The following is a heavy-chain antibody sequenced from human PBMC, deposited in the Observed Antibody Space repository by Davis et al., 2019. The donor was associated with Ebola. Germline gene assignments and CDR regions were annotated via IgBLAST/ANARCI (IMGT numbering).Heavy chain of an antibody. CDR3: ARNNYYDSSGYYGLGDAFDI. V-gene: IGHV5-10-1*01. CDR1: GYSFTSYW. CDR2: IDPSDSYT. J-gene: IGHJ3*02. D-gene: IGHD3-22*01. Sequence: GESLKISCKGSGYSFTSYWISWVRQMPGKGLEWMGRIDPSDSYTNYSPSFQGHVTISADKSISTAYLQWSSLKASDTAMYYCARNNYYDSSGYYGLGDAFDIWGQGTMVTVSS.